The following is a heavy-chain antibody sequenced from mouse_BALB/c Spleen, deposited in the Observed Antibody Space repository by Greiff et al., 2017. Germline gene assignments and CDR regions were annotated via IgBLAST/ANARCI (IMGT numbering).Heavy chain of an antibody. CDR3: ARTPTVVTPYAMDY. J-gene: IGHJ4*01. D-gene: IGHD1-1*01. V-gene: IGHV14-3*02. Sequence: EVQLQQSGAELVKPGASVKLSCTASGFNIKDTYMHWVKQRPEQGLEWIGRIDPANGNTKYDPKFQGKATITADTSSNTAYLQLSSLTSEDTAVYYCARTPTVVTPYAMDYWGQGTSVTVSS. CDR2: IDPANGNT. CDR1: GFNIKDTY.